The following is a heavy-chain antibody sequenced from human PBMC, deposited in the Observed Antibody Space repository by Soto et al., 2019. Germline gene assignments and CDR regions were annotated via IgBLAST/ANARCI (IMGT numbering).Heavy chain of an antibody. D-gene: IGHD6-19*01. CDR2: IRSKAYGGTT. Sequence: PGGSLRLSCTASGFTFGDYAMSWFRQAPGKGLEWVGFIRSKAYGGTTEYAASVKGRFTTSRDDSKSIAYLQMNSLKTEDTAVYYCTRVPTSSGWYGGGSYVYWGQGTLVTVSS. CDR1: GFTFGDYA. J-gene: IGHJ4*02. V-gene: IGHV3-49*03. CDR3: TRVPTSSGWYGGGSYVY.